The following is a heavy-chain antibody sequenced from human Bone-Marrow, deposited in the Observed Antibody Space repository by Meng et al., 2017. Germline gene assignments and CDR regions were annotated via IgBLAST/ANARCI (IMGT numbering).Heavy chain of an antibody. CDR1: GGSISSYY. D-gene: IGHD6-19*01. Sequence: SETLSLTCTVSGGSISSYYWSWIRQPPGKGLEWTGYIYYSGSTNYNPSLKSRVTISVDTSKNQFSLKLSSVTAADTAVYYCARITTTSAGAHTRAVAVPNWFDPWGQGTLVTVSS. J-gene: IGHJ5*02. CDR2: IYYSGST. CDR3: ARITTTSAGAHTRAVAVPNWFDP. V-gene: IGHV4-59*01.